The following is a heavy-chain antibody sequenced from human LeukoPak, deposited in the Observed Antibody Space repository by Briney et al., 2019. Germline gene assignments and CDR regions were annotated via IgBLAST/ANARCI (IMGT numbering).Heavy chain of an antibody. CDR3: ARDPDYGDYSGCMDV. CDR2: ISSSSSYI. Sequence: AGGSLRLSCAASGFTLSNYGISWVRQAPGKGLEWVSSISSSSSYIYYADSVKGRFTISRDNAKNSLYLQMNSLRAEDTAVYYCARDPDYGDYSGCMDVWGQGTTVTVSS. V-gene: IGHV3-21*01. D-gene: IGHD4-17*01. CDR1: GFTLSNYG. J-gene: IGHJ6*02.